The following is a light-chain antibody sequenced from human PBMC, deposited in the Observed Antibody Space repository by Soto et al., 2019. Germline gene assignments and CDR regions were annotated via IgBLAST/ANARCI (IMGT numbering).Light chain of an antibody. V-gene: IGKV1-39*01. CDR2: GTS. Sequence: DIQMTQSPSSLSASVGDIVTITFRGSQIIGNDLNWYQQKPGKAPKLLVYGTSSLQSGVPSRFSGRGSGTDFTLTINSLQPDDFAVYYCQQGYKTPYTSGRGTK. J-gene: IGKJ2*01. CDR3: QQGYKTPYT. CDR1: QIIGND.